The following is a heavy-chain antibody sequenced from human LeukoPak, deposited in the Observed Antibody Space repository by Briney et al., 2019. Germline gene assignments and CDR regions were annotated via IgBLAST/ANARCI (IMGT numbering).Heavy chain of an antibody. CDR1: GIAFRNYG. CDR3: PPVRATQYFDY. Sequence: GRSLRLSCAASGIAFRNYGMHWVGQAPGKGRGGLAVIWYDGRNKDYAASVQGRFTVSRGNFRNTLFLQMNSLRVEDTAVCYCPPVRATQYFDYWGQGTLVSVPS. V-gene: IGHV3-33*01. CDR2: IWYDGRNK. J-gene: IGHJ4*02. D-gene: IGHD2-15*01.